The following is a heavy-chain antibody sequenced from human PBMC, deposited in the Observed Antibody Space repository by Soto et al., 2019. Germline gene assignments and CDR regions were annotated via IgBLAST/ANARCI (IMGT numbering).Heavy chain of an antibody. V-gene: IGHV3-33*01. CDR1: GFTFSSYG. D-gene: IGHD5-18*01. CDR3: ARRGYSYGHRFSKYGMDV. CDR2: IWYDGSNK. Sequence: QVQLVESGGGVVQPGRSLRLSCAASGFTFSSYGMHWVRQAPGKGLEWVAVIWYDGSNKYYADSVKGRFTISRDNSKNTLYLQMNSLGAEDTAVYYCARRGYSYGHRFSKYGMDVWGQGTTVTVSS. J-gene: IGHJ6*02.